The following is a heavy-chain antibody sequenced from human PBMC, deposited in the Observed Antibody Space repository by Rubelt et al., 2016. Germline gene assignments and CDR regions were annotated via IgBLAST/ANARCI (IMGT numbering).Heavy chain of an antibody. CDR3: ARFALPAVTTAYYYYALDV. CDR2: IDAGNGDT. D-gene: IGHD4-17*01. J-gene: IGHJ6*02. CDR1: GYPFATYA. V-gene: IGHV1-3*01. Sequence: QVQLVQSGAEVKRPGASVKVSCKASGYPFATYAMHWVRQAPGQRLEWMGWIDAGNGDTKYSINLQGRGTVTRDTSASTAYMELSSLRSEDSAVYYCARFALPAVTTAYYYYALDVWGQGTTVTVSS.